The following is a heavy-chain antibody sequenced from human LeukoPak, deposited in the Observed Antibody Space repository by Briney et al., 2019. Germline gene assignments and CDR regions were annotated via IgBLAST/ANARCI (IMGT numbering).Heavy chain of an antibody. V-gene: IGHV1-2*02. D-gene: IGHD5-18*01. CDR1: GYTFTGYY. Sequence: ASVKVSCKASGYTFTGYYMHWVRQAPGQGLEWMGWINPNSGGTNYAQKFQGRVTMTRDTSISTAYMELSRLRSDDTAVYYCARDLPVDTAMVTSSRWGQGTLVTVSS. J-gene: IGHJ4*02. CDR3: ARDLPVDTAMVTSSR. CDR2: INPNSGGT.